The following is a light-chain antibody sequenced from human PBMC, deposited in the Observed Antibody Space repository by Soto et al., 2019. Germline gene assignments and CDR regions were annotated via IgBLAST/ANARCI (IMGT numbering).Light chain of an antibody. J-gene: IGKJ2*01. CDR1: QSISSY. CDR2: AAS. V-gene: IGKV1-39*01. Sequence: DIQMTQSPSSLSASVGDRVTITCRASQSISSYLNWYQQKPGKAPKLLIYAASSLQSVVPSRFSGSGSGTDFTLTISSLQPEDFATYYCQQRYSTPLTFGHGNKLEIK. CDR3: QQRYSTPLT.